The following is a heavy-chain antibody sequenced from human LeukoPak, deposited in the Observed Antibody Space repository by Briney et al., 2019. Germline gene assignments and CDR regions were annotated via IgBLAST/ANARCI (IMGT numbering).Heavy chain of an antibody. CDR2: ISGSGGST. J-gene: IGHJ4*02. CDR1: GFTFSSYA. CDR3: AKDSRGWLQLIVDY. Sequence: PGGSLRLSCAASGFTFSSYAMSWVRQAPGKGLEWVSAISGSGGSTYYADSVKGRFTISRDNSKNTLYLQMNSLRAEDTAVYYCAKDSRGWLQLIVDYWGPGTLVTVSS. V-gene: IGHV3-23*01. D-gene: IGHD5-24*01.